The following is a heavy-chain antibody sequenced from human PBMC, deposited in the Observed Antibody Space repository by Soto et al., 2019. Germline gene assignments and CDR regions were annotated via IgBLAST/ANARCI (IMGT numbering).Heavy chain of an antibody. CDR2: IRDSDSGGST. CDR3: AKVRVGIDVDFDY. Sequence: GVLRLSCAASGFTFSNSAMTWVRQAPAKGLEWVSTIRDSDSGGSTFYADSVKGRFTISRDDSKNTLYLQMSSLSAEDTAMYYCAKVRVGIDVDFDYWGQGALVTVSS. J-gene: IGHJ4*02. D-gene: IGHD2-21*01. V-gene: IGHV3-23*01. CDR1: GFTFSNSA.